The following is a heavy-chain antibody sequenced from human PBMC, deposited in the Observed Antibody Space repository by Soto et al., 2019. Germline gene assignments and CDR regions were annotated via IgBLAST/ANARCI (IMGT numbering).Heavy chain of an antibody. CDR2: IIPMSATR. Sequence: QVQLVQSGAEVKKPGPSVKVSCKAPGGSFSSYAINWVRQAPEQGLEWMGGIIPMSATRTYAQKFQDRVTITADESSTTVYMELSSLQSEDTAVYYCARPIRYYDVWRDYPPFDYWGQGTLVTVSS. CDR1: GGSFSSYA. CDR3: ARPIRYYDVWRDYPPFDY. V-gene: IGHV1-69*01. D-gene: IGHD3-3*01. J-gene: IGHJ4*02.